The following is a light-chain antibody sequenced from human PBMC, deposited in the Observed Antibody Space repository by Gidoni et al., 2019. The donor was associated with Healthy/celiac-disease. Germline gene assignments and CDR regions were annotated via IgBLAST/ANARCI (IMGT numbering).Light chain of an antibody. J-gene: IGKJ5*01. CDR1: QSVSSN. V-gene: IGKV3-15*01. CDR3: QQYNNWPPIT. Sequence: EIVMTQSLATISVSPGERATLSCRTSQSVSSNLAWYQQKPGQAPRLLIYGASTRATGIPARFSGSGSGTEFTLTISSLQSEDFAVYYCQQYNNWPPITFGQGTRLEIK. CDR2: GAS.